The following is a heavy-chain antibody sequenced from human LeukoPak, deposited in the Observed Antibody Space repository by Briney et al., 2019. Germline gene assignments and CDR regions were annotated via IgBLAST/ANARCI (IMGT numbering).Heavy chain of an antibody. CDR1: GFTFSDYY. CDR2: ISSTSSYI. CDR3: ARVSQWLVPY. Sequence: GGSLRLSCAASGFTFSDYYMSWIRQAPGRGLEWVSYISSTSSYINYADSVKGRFTISRDNAKNSLFLQMNSLRAEDTAVYYCARVSQWLVPYWGQGTLVTVSS. D-gene: IGHD6-19*01. J-gene: IGHJ4*02. V-gene: IGHV3-11*05.